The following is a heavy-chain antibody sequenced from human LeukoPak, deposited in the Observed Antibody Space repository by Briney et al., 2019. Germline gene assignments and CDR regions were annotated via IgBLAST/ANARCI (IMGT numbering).Heavy chain of an antibody. V-gene: IGHV3-53*01. CDR3: ARVRRSRTMVQRGGNYYYYYMDV. J-gene: IGHJ6*03. CDR2: IYSGGST. CDR1: GFTVSSNY. D-gene: IGHD3-10*01. Sequence: PGGSLRLSCAASGFTVSSNYMSWVRQAPGKGLEWVSVIYSGGSTYYADSVKGRFTISRDNSKNTLYLQMNSLRAEDTAVYYCARVRRSRTMVQRGGNYYYYYMDVWGKGTTVTVSS.